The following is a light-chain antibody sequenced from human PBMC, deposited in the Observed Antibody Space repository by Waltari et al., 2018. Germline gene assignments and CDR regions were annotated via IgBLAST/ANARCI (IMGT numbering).Light chain of an antibody. CDR1: QSIDIY. CDR2: DTS. J-gene: IGKJ5*01. V-gene: IGKV3-11*01. Sequence: EIVLTQSPATMSLAPGERATPSCRASQSIDIYLGWYQQKPGQAPRLLIYDTSKRATGIPARFSGSGSGTDFTLTISSLEPEDFAVYYCQQRSRWPLTFGQGTRLEIK. CDR3: QQRSRWPLT.